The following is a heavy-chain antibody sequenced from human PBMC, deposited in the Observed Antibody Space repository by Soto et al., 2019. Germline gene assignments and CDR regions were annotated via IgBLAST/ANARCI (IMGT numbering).Heavy chain of an antibody. Sequence: QITLKESVPALVNPTQTLTLTCTFSGVSLSTSGVGVGWWRQPPGKALEWMAIIYWDDGKRYSPSLKSSLTITKDTSKNQVVLTMTNMDHVDTATYYCAHASHPYYYYGMDVWGHGTTVTVSS. CDR1: GVSLSTSGVG. CDR2: IYWDDGK. J-gene: IGHJ6*02. V-gene: IGHV2-5*02. CDR3: AHASHPYYYYGMDV.